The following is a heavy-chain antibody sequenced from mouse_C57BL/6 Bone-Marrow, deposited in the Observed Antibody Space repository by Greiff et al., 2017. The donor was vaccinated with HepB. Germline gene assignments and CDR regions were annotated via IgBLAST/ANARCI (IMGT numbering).Heavy chain of an antibody. CDR1: GFTFSSYG. Sequence: EVKLQESGGDLVKPGGSLKLSCAASGFTFSSYGMSWVRQTPDKSLEWVATISSGGSYTYYPDSVKGRFTISRDNAKNTLYLQMSSLKSEDTAMYYCARRDYYAMDYWGQGTSVTVSS. CDR3: ARRDYYAMDY. V-gene: IGHV5-6*02. J-gene: IGHJ4*01. CDR2: ISSGGSYT.